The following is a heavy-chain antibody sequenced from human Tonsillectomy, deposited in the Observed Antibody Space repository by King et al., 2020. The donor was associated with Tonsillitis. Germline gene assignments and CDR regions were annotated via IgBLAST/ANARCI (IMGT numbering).Heavy chain of an antibody. CDR1: GYTLTGYY. J-gene: IGHJ4*02. CDR2: INFNNGGT. V-gene: IGHV1-2*02. Sequence: LQLVQSGAEVKKPGASVKVSCKASGYTLTGYYTLWVRQAPGQGLEWMGWINFNNGGTNYAEKFQGRVTMTRDTSITTDYMELSRLRSDDTAVYYCARGRNDAGGNYIYYWGQGTLVTVSS. D-gene: IGHD4-23*01. CDR3: ARGRNDAGGNYIYY.